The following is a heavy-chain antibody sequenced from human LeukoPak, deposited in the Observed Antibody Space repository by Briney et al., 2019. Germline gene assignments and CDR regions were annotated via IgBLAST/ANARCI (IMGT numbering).Heavy chain of an antibody. J-gene: IGHJ4*02. CDR2: ITISSTTI. Sequence: GGSLRLSCAASGFNFSDYSMNWVRQSPGKGLEWVSYITISSTTIYYADSVRGRFTISRDSGKNSVYLQMNSLTTDDTAFYYCAKELDTMFFDYWGQGALVTVSS. CDR3: AKELDTMFFDY. D-gene: IGHD3-10*02. V-gene: IGHV3-48*04. CDR1: GFNFSDYS.